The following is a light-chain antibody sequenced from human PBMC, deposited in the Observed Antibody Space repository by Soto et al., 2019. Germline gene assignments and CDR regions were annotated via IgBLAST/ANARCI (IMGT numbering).Light chain of an antibody. J-gene: IGKJ5*01. CDR3: QQRSNWPPIT. Sequence: EIVLTQSPGTLSLSPGERATLSCRASQSVSSSYLAWYQQKPGQAPRLLIYGASSRATGIADGFSGSGSGTDFTLTISSLEPEDFAVYYCQQRSNWPPITFGQGTRLEIK. CDR2: GAS. CDR1: QSVSSSY. V-gene: IGKV3D-20*02.